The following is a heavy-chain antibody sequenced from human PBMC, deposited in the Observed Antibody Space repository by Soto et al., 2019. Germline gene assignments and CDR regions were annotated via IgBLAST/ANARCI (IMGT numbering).Heavy chain of an antibody. Sequence: QVQLQESGPGLVKPSQTLSLTCSVSGDSINNGGTYCNWVRHFQGRGLVWIGYIFYSGSTHYKSSLKSRVDMSLDTSKNEFSLTLRSATAADTAVYYCARGGSGWEGFYYMDVWGKGTTVTVSS. V-gene: IGHV4-31*03. D-gene: IGHD6-25*01. J-gene: IGHJ6*04. CDR3: ARGGSGWEGFYYMDV. CDR2: IFYSGST. CDR1: GDSINNGGTY.